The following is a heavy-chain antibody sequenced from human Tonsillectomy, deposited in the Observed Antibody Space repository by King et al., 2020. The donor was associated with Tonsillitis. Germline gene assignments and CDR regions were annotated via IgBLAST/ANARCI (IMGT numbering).Heavy chain of an antibody. V-gene: IGHV3-30*01. Sequence: VQLVESGGGVVQPGRSLRLSCAASGFTFSNYTMHWVRQAPGTGLEWVAGVSFDGSNQYYAGSVKGRFTISMDNSKNTLYLQMNSLRAEDTAVYYCARPGEPIYYYYYMDVWGKGTTVTVSS. CDR3: ARPGEPIYYYYYMDV. J-gene: IGHJ6*03. CDR1: GFTFSNYT. CDR2: VSFDGSNQ. D-gene: IGHD1-14*01.